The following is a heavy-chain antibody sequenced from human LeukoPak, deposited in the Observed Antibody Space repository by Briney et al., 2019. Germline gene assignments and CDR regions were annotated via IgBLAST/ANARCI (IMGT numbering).Heavy chain of an antibody. CDR2: IHSGGDT. D-gene: IGHD6-19*01. V-gene: IGHV3-66*01. CDR1: GFTVSSNY. Sequence: GGSLTLSCAASGFTVSSNYMSWVRQAPGKGLEWVSVIHSGGDTGSADSVKDRFIISRDNSKNMLYLQLNSLRVEDTAVYYCARDIMERPDIAVAALGSWGQGTLVIVSA. J-gene: IGHJ5*02. CDR3: ARDIMERPDIAVAALGS.